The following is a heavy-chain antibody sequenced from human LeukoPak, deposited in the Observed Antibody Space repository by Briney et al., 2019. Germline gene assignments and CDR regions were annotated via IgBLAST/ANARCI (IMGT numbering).Heavy chain of an antibody. CDR2: ISSSGGST. Sequence: GVSLRLSCAASGFTFSSYAMSWVRQAPGKGLEWVSTISSSGGSTYYADSVKGRFTISRDNSNNTLFLQMNSLRAEDTAVFYCAKDRGGGYSSSSTGFDYWGQGTLVTVSS. CDR3: AKDRGGGYSSSSTGFDY. V-gene: IGHV3-23*01. CDR1: GFTFSSYA. D-gene: IGHD6-6*01. J-gene: IGHJ4*02.